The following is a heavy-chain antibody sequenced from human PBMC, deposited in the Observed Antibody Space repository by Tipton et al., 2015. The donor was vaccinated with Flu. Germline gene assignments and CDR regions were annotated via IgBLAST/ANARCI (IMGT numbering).Heavy chain of an antibody. CDR1: GGSISSGGAY. CDR3: ARRDYSNYVSDPKNWFDP. CDR2: IYYSGST. D-gene: IGHD4-11*01. J-gene: IGHJ5*02. Sequence: GLVKPSETLPLTCDVSGGSISSGGAYWSWIRQHPGKGLEWIGGIYYSGSTYKNPSLKSRVTISINTSKNQFSLKLSSVTAADTAVYYCARRDYSNYVSDPKNWFDPWGQGTLVTVSS. V-gene: IGHV4-31*11.